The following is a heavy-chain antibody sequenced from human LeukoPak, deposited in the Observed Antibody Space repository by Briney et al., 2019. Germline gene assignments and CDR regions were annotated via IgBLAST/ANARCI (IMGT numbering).Heavy chain of an antibody. J-gene: IGHJ4*02. CDR3: ARGSGSFSGGFDY. Sequence: AGGSLRLSCAASGFTVSSHYISWVRQTPGKGLEWVAIIWSDGSNKYYADSVKGRFTISRDNSKNTLYLQMNSLRAEDTAVYYCARGSGSFSGGFDYWGQGTLVTVSS. CDR1: GFTVSSHY. CDR2: IWSDGSNK. D-gene: IGHD1-26*01. V-gene: IGHV3-33*08.